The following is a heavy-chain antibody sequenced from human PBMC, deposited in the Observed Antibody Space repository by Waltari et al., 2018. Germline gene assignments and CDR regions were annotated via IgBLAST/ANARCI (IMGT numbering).Heavy chain of an antibody. Sequence: QVQLQESGPGLVKPSETLSLTCTVSAESISNYYWSWIRQPPGKGLEWIGYVYHTGSTNYNPSLKSRVTMSIDTSKNQFSLKLTSVTAADTALYYCARGISMSGVVITYYFDYWGQGTLVTVSS. J-gene: IGHJ4*02. CDR2: VYHTGST. D-gene: IGHD3-3*01. CDR1: AESISNYY. V-gene: IGHV4-59*01. CDR3: ARGISMSGVVITYYFDY.